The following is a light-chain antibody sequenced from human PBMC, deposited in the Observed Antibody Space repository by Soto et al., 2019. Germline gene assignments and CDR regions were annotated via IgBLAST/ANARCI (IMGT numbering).Light chain of an antibody. V-gene: IGKV1-27*01. CDR3: QRYNNAPFT. J-gene: IGKJ3*01. Sequence: DILMTQSPSSLSASVGDRVTITCRASLGINNFLGWYQQKPGKVPRLLIYAASTLHSGVPSRFSGSGSGTDFTLTISSLQPEDVATYYCQRYNNAPFTFGPGTKVDIK. CDR2: AAS. CDR1: LGINNF.